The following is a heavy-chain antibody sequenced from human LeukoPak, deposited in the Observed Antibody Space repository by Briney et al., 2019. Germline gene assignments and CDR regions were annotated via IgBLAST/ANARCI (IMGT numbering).Heavy chain of an antibody. D-gene: IGHD3-22*01. V-gene: IGHV4-59*01. CDR1: GASISSYY. Sequence: SETLSLTCTVSGASISSYYWSWIRQPPGKGLEWIGDIYYSGSIKYNPSLKSRVTMSVDTSKNQFSLKLSSVTAADTAIYYCARENPSGYYNRPIDYWGQGTLVTVSS. CDR3: ARENPSGYYNRPIDY. CDR2: IYYSGSI. J-gene: IGHJ4*02.